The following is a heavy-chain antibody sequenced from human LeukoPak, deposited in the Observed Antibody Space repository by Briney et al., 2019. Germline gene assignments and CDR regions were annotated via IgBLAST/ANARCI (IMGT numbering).Heavy chain of an antibody. CDR1: GFNFSAYG. CDR2: IRYDGNIK. Sequence: GGSLRLSCAASGFNFSAYGMHWVCQAPGKGLEWVTFIRYDGNIKYYADSVKGRFTISRDNSRNTLDLQMNSLRVEDTAVYYCAKPTSLKDANYGLTVTNFWGQGILVTVSS. V-gene: IGHV3-30*02. CDR3: AKPTSLKDANYGLTVTNF. D-gene: IGHD3-10*01. J-gene: IGHJ4*02.